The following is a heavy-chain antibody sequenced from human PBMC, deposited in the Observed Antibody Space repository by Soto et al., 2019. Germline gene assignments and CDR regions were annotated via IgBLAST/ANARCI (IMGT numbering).Heavy chain of an antibody. Sequence: SETLSLTCTVSGGPVSDAYSYWAWIRQPPGKGLEWMGYLSYTGSTYYNPSLRNPATISVDESSNHLSLRLSSVTAADTAVYYCARELEGGVFDIWGRGTLVTVSS. CDR3: ARELEGGVFDI. D-gene: IGHD2-8*02. V-gene: IGHV4-30-4*01. CDR2: LSYTGST. J-gene: IGHJ3*02. CDR1: GGPVSDAYSY.